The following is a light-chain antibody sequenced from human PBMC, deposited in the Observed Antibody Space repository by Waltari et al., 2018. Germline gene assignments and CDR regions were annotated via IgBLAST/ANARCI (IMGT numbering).Light chain of an antibody. CDR2: EVI. CDR1: SIAVGFYNL. J-gene: IGLJ3*02. V-gene: IGLV2-23*02. CDR3: CSYAGRNIWV. Sequence: QSALTQPASVSGSPGQSITISCTGTSIAVGFYNLVSWYQQHPGKAPELLVYEVISRPSGVSNRFSGSKSGNTASLTISGLQAEDEADYYCCSYAGRNIWVFGGGTKLTVL.